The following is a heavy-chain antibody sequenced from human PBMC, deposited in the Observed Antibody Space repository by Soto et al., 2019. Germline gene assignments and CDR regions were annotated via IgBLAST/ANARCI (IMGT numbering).Heavy chain of an antibody. V-gene: IGHV1-69*02. CDR1: GGTLSRYT. J-gene: IGHJ4*02. Sequence: QVQLVQSGAEVKKPGSSVKVSCKASGGTLSRYTISWVRQATGQGLEWMGRIIPILGIANYAQKYQGRVTITADKSTSTAYMELSSLSSEDTAVYDGAGRNGYSAAGGQGTLFTFSS. D-gene: IGHD4-17*01. CDR2: IIPILGIA. CDR3: AGRNGYSAA.